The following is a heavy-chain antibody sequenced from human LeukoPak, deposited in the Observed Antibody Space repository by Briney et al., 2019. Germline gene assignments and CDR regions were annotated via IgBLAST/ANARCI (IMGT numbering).Heavy chain of an antibody. D-gene: IGHD3-10*01. CDR1: GYTFTSYG. V-gene: IGHV1-18*01. CDR3: ARDRVTMVRGVINFYYGMDV. Sequence: GASVKVSCKASGYTFTSYGISWVRQAPGQGLEWMGWISAYNGNTNYAQKLQGRVTMTTDTSTSTAYMELRSLRSDDTAVCYCARDRVTMVRGVINFYYGMDVWGQGTTVTVSS. J-gene: IGHJ6*02. CDR2: ISAYNGNT.